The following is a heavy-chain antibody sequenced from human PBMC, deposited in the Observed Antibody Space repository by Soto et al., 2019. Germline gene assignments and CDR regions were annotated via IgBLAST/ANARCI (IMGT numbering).Heavy chain of an antibody. CDR3: ATEGDGSGSYYYGMDV. CDR2: IIPIFGTA. V-gene: IGHV1-69*12. J-gene: IGHJ6*02. CDR1: GGTFSSYA. Sequence: QVQLVQSGAEVKKPGSSVKVSCKASGGTFSSYAITWVLQAPGQGLEWMGGIIPIFGTANYAQKFQGRVTITADESTSTAYMELSSLRSEDTAVYYCATEGDGSGSYYYGMDVWGQGTTVTVSS. D-gene: IGHD3-22*01.